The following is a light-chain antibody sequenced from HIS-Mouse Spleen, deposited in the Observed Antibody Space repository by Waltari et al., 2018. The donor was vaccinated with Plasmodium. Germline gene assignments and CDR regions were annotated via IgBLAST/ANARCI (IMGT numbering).Light chain of an antibody. J-gene: IGKJ3*01. CDR3: QQYNNWSFT. Sequence: EIVMTQSPATLSVSPGERATLSYRASPSVSSNLAWYQQKPGQAPRLLIYGASTRATGIPARFSGSGSGTEFTLTISSLQSEDFAVYYCQQYNNWSFTFGPGTKVDIK. V-gene: IGKV3-15*01. CDR1: PSVSSN. CDR2: GAS.